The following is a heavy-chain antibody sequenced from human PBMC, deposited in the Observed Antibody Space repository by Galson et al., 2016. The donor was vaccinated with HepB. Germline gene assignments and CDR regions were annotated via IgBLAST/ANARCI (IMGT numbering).Heavy chain of an antibody. CDR2: ISIGSTTI. J-gene: IGHJ2*01. Sequence: LRLSCAASGFTFSNYAMSWVRQAPGKGLEWVSYISIGSTTIYYADSVKGRFTISRDSAKNSLFLQMNSLRDEDTAVYYCARGRGGYSSDISAYYYSWYFDLWGRGTLVTVSS. CDR1: GFTFSNYA. V-gene: IGHV3-48*02. D-gene: IGHD3-22*01. CDR3: ARGRGGYSSDISAYYYSWYFDL.